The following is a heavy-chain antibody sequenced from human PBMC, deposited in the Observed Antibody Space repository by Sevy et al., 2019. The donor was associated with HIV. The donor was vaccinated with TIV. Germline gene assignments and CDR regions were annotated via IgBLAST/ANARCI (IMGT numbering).Heavy chain of an antibody. CDR3: ANGDYYFDY. CDR2: IRNDGNNK. D-gene: IGHD2-21*02. V-gene: IGHV3-30*02. Sequence: GGSLRLSCAASGFTFRTYGMQWVRQAPGKGLEWVAFIRNDGNNKYYTDSVKGRFTISRVNSKNTLYLHMNSLRAEDTAVYYCANGDYYFDYWGQGTLVTVSS. J-gene: IGHJ4*02. CDR1: GFTFRTYG.